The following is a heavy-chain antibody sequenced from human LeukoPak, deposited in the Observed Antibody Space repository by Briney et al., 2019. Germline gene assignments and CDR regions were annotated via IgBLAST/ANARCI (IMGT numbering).Heavy chain of an antibody. V-gene: IGHV3-48*03. Sequence: GGSLRLSCAASGFPVNKYEMHWVRQAPGRGLVWVSYIDAGATSTNYADSVRGRFTLSRDNAQNSVHLQMNSLRDEDTAVYYCVRGRLLRSTKYFDYWGQGALVTVSS. CDR3: VRGRLLRSTKYFDY. J-gene: IGHJ4*02. D-gene: IGHD2-21*02. CDR2: IDAGATST. CDR1: GFPVNKYE.